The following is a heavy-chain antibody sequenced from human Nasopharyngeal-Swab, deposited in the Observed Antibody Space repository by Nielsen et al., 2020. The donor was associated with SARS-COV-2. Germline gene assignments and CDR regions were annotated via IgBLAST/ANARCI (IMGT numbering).Heavy chain of an antibody. Sequence: WIRQPPGKGLEWVSSISSSRYIYYADSVKGRFTISRDNAKNSLYLQMNSLRAEDTAVYYCARTILSSSPEEGFDYWGQGTLVTVSS. J-gene: IGHJ4*02. V-gene: IGHV3-69-1*01. CDR2: ISSSRYI. CDR3: ARTILSSSPEEGFDY. D-gene: IGHD6-6*01.